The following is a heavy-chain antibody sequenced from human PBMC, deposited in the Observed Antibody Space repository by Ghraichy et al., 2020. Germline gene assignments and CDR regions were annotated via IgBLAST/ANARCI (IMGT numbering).Heavy chain of an antibody. Sequence: LETLSLTCAVYGGSFSGYYWSWIRQPPGKGLEWIGEINHSGSTNYNPSLKSRVTISVDTSKNQFSLKLSSVTAADTAVYYCARGLVATLGYWGQGTLVTVSS. D-gene: IGHD5-12*01. CDR3: ARGLVATLGY. CDR1: GGSFSGYY. CDR2: INHSGST. J-gene: IGHJ4*02. V-gene: IGHV4-34*01.